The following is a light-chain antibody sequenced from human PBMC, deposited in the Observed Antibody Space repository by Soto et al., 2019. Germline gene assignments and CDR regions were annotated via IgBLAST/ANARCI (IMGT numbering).Light chain of an antibody. Sequence: TQSPATLSLSPGERATLSCRASQTGSNSYLAWYQQKSAQAPRLLIYGVSTRATGIPARFSGSGSGTEFTLTISSLQSEDFAVYYCQQYNNWPRTFGQGTKVDIK. J-gene: IGKJ1*01. CDR1: QTGSNSY. V-gene: IGKV3-15*01. CDR2: GVS. CDR3: QQYNNWPRT.